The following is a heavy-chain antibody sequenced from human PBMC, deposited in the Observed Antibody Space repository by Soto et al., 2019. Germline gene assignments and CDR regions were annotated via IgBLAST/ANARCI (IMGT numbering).Heavy chain of an antibody. D-gene: IGHD2-2*01. CDR1: GDSVSSNSAA. CDR3: ARDGFDIVVVPAALDYYYYYGMEV. Sequence: PSQTLSLTCAISGDSVSSNSAAWNWIRQSPSRGLEWLGRTYYRSKWYNDYAVSVKSRITINPDTSKNQFSLQLNSVTPEDTAVYYCARDGFDIVVVPAALDYYYYYGMEVWGQGTTVTVSS. V-gene: IGHV6-1*01. CDR2: TYYRSKWYN. J-gene: IGHJ6*02.